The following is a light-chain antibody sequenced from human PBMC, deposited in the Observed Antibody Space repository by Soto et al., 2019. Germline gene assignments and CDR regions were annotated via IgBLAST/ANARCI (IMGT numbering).Light chain of an antibody. Sequence: ETVMTQSPATLSVSPGERATLSCRASQSVSSSYLAWYQQKPGQAPRLLIYGASSRATGIPDRFSGSGSGTDFTLTISSLQPEDFAVYYCHQRRSWPRTFGQGTKVDNK. CDR3: HQRRSWPRT. CDR2: GAS. V-gene: IGKV3D-20*02. J-gene: IGKJ1*01. CDR1: QSVSSSY.